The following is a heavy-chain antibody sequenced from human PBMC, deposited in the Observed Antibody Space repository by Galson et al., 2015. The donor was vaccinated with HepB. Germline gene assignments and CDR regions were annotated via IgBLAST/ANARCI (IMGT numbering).Heavy chain of an antibody. V-gene: IGHV3-7*03. CDR2: IKQDGSEK. J-gene: IGHJ6*03. D-gene: IGHD2-2*02. Sequence: SLRLSCAASGFTFSSYWMSWVRQAPGKGLEWVANIKQDGSEKYYVDSVKGRFTISRDNAKNSLYLQMNSLRAEDTAVYYCARAAGGPYQLLYRWYYYYYMDVWGKGTTVTVSS. CDR3: ARAAGGPYQLLYRWYYYYYMDV. CDR1: GFTFSSYW.